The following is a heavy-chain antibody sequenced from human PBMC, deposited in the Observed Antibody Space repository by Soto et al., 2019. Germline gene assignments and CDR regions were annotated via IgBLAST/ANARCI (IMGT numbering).Heavy chain of an antibody. D-gene: IGHD1-26*01. V-gene: IGHV3-72*01. CDR1: GFTFSGHF. CDR3: ALRGVGASAFDS. Sequence: VRLVSSGGNVVQPGGSLRLSCAASGFTFSGHFLAWVRQTQGKGLVWVGRSRGKVDNYVTEYAASVERRFTISRDDSQNSRYLQMSGLKTEDTAVYYCALRGVGASAFDSWGQGTRVTVSS. CDR2: SRGKVDNYVT. J-gene: IGHJ4*02.